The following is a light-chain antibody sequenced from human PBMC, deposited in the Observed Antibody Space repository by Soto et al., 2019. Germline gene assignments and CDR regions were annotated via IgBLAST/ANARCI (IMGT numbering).Light chain of an antibody. J-gene: IGKJ1*01. CDR3: QQYYSYVT. Sequence: DIQMTQSPSILSASVGDRVTITCRASQAISSWLAWYQQRPGKAPKLLIYKVSTLERGVPSRFSGSGSGTDFTLTISSLQPDDFATYYCQQYYSYVTFGQGTKVEIK. V-gene: IGKV1-5*03. CDR1: QAISSW. CDR2: KVS.